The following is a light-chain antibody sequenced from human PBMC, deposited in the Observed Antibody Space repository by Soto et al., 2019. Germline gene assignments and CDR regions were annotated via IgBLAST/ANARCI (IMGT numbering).Light chain of an antibody. Sequence: EIVLTQSPATLSLSPGERATLSCRASQSVSSYLAWYQQKPGQAPRLLIHDASNRATGIPARFSGSWSGTDFTLTISSLEPEDFAAYYCQQRSNSPLFTFGPGTKVDIK. CDR3: QQRSNSPLFT. CDR1: QSVSSY. J-gene: IGKJ3*01. V-gene: IGKV3-11*01. CDR2: DAS.